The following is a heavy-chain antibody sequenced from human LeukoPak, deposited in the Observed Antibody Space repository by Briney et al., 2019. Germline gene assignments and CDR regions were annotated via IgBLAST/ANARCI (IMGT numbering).Heavy chain of an antibody. V-gene: IGHV1-3*01. CDR1: GGTFSSYA. CDR2: INAGNGNT. D-gene: IGHD5-18*01. J-gene: IGHJ4*02. Sequence: ASVKVSCKASGGTFSSYAISWVRQAPGQGLEWMGWINAGNGNTKYSQKFQGRVTITRDTSASTAYMELSSLRSEDTAVYYYAIQLWSTFDYWGQGTLVTVSS. CDR3: AIQLWSTFDY.